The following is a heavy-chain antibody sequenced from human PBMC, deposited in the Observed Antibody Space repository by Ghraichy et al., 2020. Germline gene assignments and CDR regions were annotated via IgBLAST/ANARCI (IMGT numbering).Heavy chain of an antibody. CDR1: GFTFSSYS. CDR3: ASRSLVAATPVLGY. J-gene: IGHJ4*02. CDR2: ISSSSSTI. V-gene: IGHV3-48*04. D-gene: IGHD2-15*01. Sequence: LSLTCAASGFTFSSYSMNWVRQAPGKGLEWVSYISSSSSTIYYADSVKGRFTISRDNAKNSLYLQMNSLRAEDTAVYYCASRSLVAATPVLGYWGQGTLVTVSS.